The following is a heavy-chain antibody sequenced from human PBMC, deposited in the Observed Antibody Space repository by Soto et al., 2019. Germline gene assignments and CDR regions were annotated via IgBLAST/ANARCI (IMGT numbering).Heavy chain of an antibody. V-gene: IGHV1-18*01. CDR1: GYTFTSYG. CDR3: ASSPPEGSGSLYGMDV. D-gene: IGHD3-10*01. CDR2: ISAYNGNT. Sequence: QVPLVQSGAEVKKPGASVKVSCKASGYTFTSYGISWVRQAPGQGLEWMGWISAYNGNTNYAQKLQGRVTMTTDTSTSTAYMELRSLRSDDTAVYYCASSPPEGSGSLYGMDVWGQGTTVTVSS. J-gene: IGHJ6*02.